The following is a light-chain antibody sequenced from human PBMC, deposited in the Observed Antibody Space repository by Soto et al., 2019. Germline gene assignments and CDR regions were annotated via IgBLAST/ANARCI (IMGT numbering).Light chain of an antibody. Sequence: DIQMTQSPSSLSASVGDRVTITCQASQDISNYLYWYQKKPGKAPKLLTYDASNLETLVRSRFSGSGSGTDFTFTISSLQPEDIATYYSQQYDNLPLSFGSGTKVDIK. J-gene: IGKJ3*01. CDR3: QQYDNLPLS. CDR2: DAS. CDR1: QDISNY. V-gene: IGKV1-33*01.